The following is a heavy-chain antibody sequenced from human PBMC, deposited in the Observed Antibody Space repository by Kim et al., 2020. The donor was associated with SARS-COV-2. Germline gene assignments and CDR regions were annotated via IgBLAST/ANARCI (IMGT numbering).Heavy chain of an antibody. CDR3: ARANFLSSSWWFDP. Sequence: SETLSLTCAVYGGSFSGYYWSWIRQPPGKGLEWIGEINHSGSTNYNPSLKSRVTISVDTSKNQFSLKLSSVTAADTAVYYCARANFLSSSWWFDPWGQGT. V-gene: IGHV4-34*01. CDR2: INHSGST. D-gene: IGHD6-13*01. CDR1: GGSFSGYY. J-gene: IGHJ5*02.